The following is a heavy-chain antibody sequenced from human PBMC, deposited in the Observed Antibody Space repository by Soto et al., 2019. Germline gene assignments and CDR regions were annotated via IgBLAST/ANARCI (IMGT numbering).Heavy chain of an antibody. Sequence: ASVKVSCKASGGTSSSYAISWVRQAPGQGLEWMGGIIPIFGTANYAQKFQGRVTITADESTSTAYMELSSLRSEDTAVYYCARVNYCTNGVCYTPHWYFDLWGRGTLVTVSS. CDR2: IIPIFGTA. V-gene: IGHV1-69*13. CDR1: GGTSSSYA. CDR3: ARVNYCTNGVCYTPHWYFDL. D-gene: IGHD2-8*01. J-gene: IGHJ2*01.